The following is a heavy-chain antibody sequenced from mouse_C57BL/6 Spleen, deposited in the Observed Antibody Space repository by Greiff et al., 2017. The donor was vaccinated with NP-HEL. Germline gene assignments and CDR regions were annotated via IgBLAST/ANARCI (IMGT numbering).Heavy chain of an antibody. D-gene: IGHD2-2*01. CDR2: INPNNGGT. CDR3: ARSAMVTTGYFDY. V-gene: IGHV1-18*01. CDR1: GYTFTDYN. Sequence: EMKLVESGPELVKPGASVKIPCKASGYTFTDYNMDWVKQSHGKSLEWIGDINPNNGGTIYNQKFKGKATLTVDKSSSTAYMELRSLTSEDTAVYYCARSAMVTTGYFDYWGQGTTLTVSS. J-gene: IGHJ2*01.